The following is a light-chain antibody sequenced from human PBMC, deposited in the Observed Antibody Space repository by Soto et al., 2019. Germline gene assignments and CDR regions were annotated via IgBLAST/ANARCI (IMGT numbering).Light chain of an antibody. J-gene: IGKJ1*01. Sequence: DIQLTQSPSTLSASVGDRVTITCRASQSVFSWLVWYQQKPGKAPKLLIYDASTLEGGVPSRFRGSGSGTEFTLTIGGLQPDDFATYHCQQYNSFSWSFGQGTKVEVK. CDR2: DAS. CDR1: QSVFSW. V-gene: IGKV1-5*01. CDR3: QQYNSFSWS.